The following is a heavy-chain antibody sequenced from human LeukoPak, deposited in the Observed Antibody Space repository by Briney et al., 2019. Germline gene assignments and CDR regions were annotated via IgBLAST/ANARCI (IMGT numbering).Heavy chain of an antibody. Sequence: SETLSLTCTVSGGSISSYYWSWIRQPPGKGLEWIGYIYYSGSTNYNPSLKSRVTISVDTSKNQFSLKLSSVTAADTAVYYCARQLYSSSPDYWGQGTLVTVSS. J-gene: IGHJ4*02. D-gene: IGHD6-13*01. V-gene: IGHV4-59*08. CDR2: IYYSGST. CDR1: GGSISSYY. CDR3: ARQLYSSSPDY.